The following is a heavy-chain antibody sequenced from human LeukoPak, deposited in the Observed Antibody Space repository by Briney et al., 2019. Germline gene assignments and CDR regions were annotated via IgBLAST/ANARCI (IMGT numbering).Heavy chain of an antibody. Sequence: PGGSLRLSCAASGFTFSSYSMNWVRQAPGKGLEWVSSISSSSSYIYYADSVRGRFTISRDNAKNSLYLQMNSLRAEDTAVYYCARDRHIVVVTAIQSDALDIWGQGTMVTVSS. CDR1: GFTFSSYS. V-gene: IGHV3-21*01. J-gene: IGHJ3*02. CDR2: ISSSSSYI. D-gene: IGHD2-21*02. CDR3: ARDRHIVVVTAIQSDALDI.